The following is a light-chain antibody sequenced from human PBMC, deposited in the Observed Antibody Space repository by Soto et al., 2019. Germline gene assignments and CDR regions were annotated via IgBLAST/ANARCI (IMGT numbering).Light chain of an antibody. V-gene: IGKV1-5*03. CDR3: QPFTTY. Sequence: DIQMTQSPSTLSASVGDRVTITCRASQSISAWLAWYQQKPGKAPKLLIYKASTLQSGVPSRFSGSGSGTEFTLTISSLQPDDFATYYCQPFTTYFAQGTKLEIK. CDR2: KAS. J-gene: IGKJ2*01. CDR1: QSISAW.